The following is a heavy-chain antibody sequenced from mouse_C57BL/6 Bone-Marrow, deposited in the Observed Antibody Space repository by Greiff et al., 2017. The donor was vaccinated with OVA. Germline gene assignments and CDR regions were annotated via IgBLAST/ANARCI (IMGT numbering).Heavy chain of an antibody. J-gene: IGHJ3*01. CDR2: ISRGSSTI. CDR1: GYTFSDYG. D-gene: IGHD2-3*01. CDR3: ASCPRWLLRCMFAY. Sequence: EVMLVESGGGLVKPGGSLKLSCEASGYTFSDYGMHWVRQAPEKGLEWVAYISRGSSTIYYEDTVKGRFTISRDNAKNTLFLQMTSLRSEDTAMYYCASCPRWLLRCMFAYWGKGTLVTVAA. V-gene: IGHV5-17*01.